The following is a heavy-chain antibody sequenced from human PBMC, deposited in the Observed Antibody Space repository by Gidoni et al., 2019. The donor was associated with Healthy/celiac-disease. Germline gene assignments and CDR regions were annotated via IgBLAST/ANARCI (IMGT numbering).Heavy chain of an antibody. J-gene: IGHJ4*02. V-gene: IGHV4-59*08. CDR1: GGSISSYY. CDR3: ARLGLAPTYYFDY. D-gene: IGHD2-15*01. Sequence: QVQLQESGPGLVKPSETLSLTCTVSGGSISSYYWSWIRQPPGKGMEWLGYIFYSGRTNYNPSLKSRVTISVDTSKNQFSLKLSSVTAADTAVYYCARLGLAPTYYFDYWGQGTLVTVSS. CDR2: IFYSGRT.